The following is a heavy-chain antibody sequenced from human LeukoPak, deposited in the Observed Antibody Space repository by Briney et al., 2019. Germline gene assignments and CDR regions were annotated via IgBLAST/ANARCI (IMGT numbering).Heavy chain of an antibody. CDR1: GFTFSSDW. J-gene: IGHJ4*02. D-gene: IGHD1-26*01. CDR3: ARGVRGSYGTDF. V-gene: IGHV3-74*01. Sequence: GGSLSLSCAASGFTFSSDWMHWVRHAPGQGLVWVSRINPAGSSTNYADSVKGRFTISRDNAMNTLYLHLNSLRAEDTAVYYCARGVRGSYGTDFWGQGTLVTVSS. CDR2: INPAGSST.